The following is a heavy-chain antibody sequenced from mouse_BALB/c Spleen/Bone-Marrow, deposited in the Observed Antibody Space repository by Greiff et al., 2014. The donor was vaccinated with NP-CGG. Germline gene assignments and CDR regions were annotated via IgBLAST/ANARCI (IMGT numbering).Heavy chain of an antibody. CDR2: IYPGNVNT. V-gene: IGHV1S56*01. J-gene: IGHJ4*01. Sequence: VQLQESGPELVKPGASVRISCKASGYTFTSYYIHWVKQRPGQGLEWIGWIYPGNVNTKYNEKFKGKATLTAYKSSSTAYMQLSSLTSEDSAVYFCARERHAMDYWGQGTSVTVSS. CDR3: ARERHAMDY. CDR1: GYTFTSYY.